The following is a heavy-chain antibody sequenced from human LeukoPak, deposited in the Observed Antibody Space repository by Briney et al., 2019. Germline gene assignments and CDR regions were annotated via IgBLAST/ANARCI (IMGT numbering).Heavy chain of an antibody. J-gene: IGHJ4*02. D-gene: IGHD3-22*01. CDR1: GRSSSSSSYY. CDR2: IYYSGST. CDR3: ARGGLGYYDSSGYYPKYYFDY. Sequence: SETLSLTCTVSGRSSSSSSYYWGWIRQPPGKGLEWIGSIYYSGSTYYNPSLKSRVTISVDTSKNQFSLKLSSVTAADTAVYYCARGGLGYYDSSGYYPKYYFDYWGQGTLVTVSS. V-gene: IGHV4-39*07.